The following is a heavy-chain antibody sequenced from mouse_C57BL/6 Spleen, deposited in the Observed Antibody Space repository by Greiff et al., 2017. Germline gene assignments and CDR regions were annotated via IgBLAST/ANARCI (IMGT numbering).Heavy chain of an antibody. CDR3: ASRYYYGSSDWYFEV. CDR1: GFSLTSYG. CDR2: IWSGGST. Sequence: QVQLQQSGPGLVQPSQSLSITCTVSGFSLTSYGVHWVRQSPGKGLEWLGVIWSGGSTDYTAAFIYRQSISKDKSKSHVFFKMNSLQADDTAIYYCASRYYYGSSDWYFEVWGTGTTVTVSS. J-gene: IGHJ1*03. V-gene: IGHV2-2*01. D-gene: IGHD1-1*01.